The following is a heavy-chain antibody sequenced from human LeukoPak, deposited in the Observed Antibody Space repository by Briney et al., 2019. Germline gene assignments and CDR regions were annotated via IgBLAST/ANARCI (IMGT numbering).Heavy chain of an antibody. J-gene: IGHJ3*02. CDR3: AAQVDAFDI. CDR2: ISYDGSNK. V-gene: IGHV3-30*03. Sequence: GGSLRLSCAASGFTFSSYGMHWVRQAPGKGLEWVAVISYDGSNKYYADSVKGRFTISRDNSKNTVYLQMNSLRAEDTAVYYCAAQVDAFDIWGPGTMVSVSS. CDR1: GFTFSSYG.